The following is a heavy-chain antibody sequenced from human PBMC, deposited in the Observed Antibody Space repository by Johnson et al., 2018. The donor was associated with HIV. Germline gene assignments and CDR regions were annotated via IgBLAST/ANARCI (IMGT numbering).Heavy chain of an antibody. D-gene: IGHD6-19*01. CDR1: GFTVSRNY. V-gene: IGHV3-66*01. CDR2: IYSGGST. J-gene: IGHJ3*02. Sequence: VQLVESGGGLVKPGGSLRLSCAASGFTVSRNYMSWVRQAPGKGLEWVSVIYSGGSTYYADSVKVRFTISRDNSKNTLYLQMISLRAEDTAVYYCAREIPQQWLVRRGAFDIWGQGTMVSVPS. CDR3: AREIPQQWLVRRGAFDI.